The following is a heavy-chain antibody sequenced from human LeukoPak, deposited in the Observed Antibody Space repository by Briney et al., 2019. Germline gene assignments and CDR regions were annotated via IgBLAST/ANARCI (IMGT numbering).Heavy chain of an antibody. CDR2: IIPIFGTA. Sequence: ASVKVSCKASGGTFSSYAISWVRQASGQGLEWMGGIIPIFGTANYAQKSQGRVTITADESTSTAYMELSSLRSEDTAVYYCASSIMTAAGPYYYYGMDVWGQGTTVTVSS. CDR1: GGTFSSYA. D-gene: IGHD6-13*01. V-gene: IGHV1-69*13. J-gene: IGHJ6*02. CDR3: ASSIMTAAGPYYYYGMDV.